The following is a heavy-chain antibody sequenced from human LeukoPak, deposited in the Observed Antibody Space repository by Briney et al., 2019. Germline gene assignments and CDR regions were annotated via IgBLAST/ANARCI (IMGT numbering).Heavy chain of an antibody. Sequence: GGSLRLSCAASGFSFGSYGLSWVRQAPGKGLQWISYISGYSGPAYYADSVEGRFTISRDNAKNSLFLQMTSLRAEDTAVYYCARGLRGFDYWGQGTLVTVSS. J-gene: IGHJ4*02. CDR2: ISGYSGPA. CDR3: ARGLRGFDY. V-gene: IGHV3-48*04. CDR1: GFSFGSYG.